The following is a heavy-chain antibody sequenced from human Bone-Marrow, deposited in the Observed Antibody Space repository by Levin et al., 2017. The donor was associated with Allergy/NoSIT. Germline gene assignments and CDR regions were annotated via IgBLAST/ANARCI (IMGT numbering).Heavy chain of an antibody. D-gene: IGHD2-2*01. CDR3: AKVGPIGDIVVVPAAMYSVWYFDL. J-gene: IGHJ2*01. CDR2: ISGSGGST. V-gene: IGHV3-23*01. Sequence: GGSLRLSCAASGFTFSSYAMSWVRQAPGKGLEWVSAISGSGGSTYYADSVKGRFTISRDNSKNTLYLQMNSLRAEDTAVYYCAKVGPIGDIVVVPAAMYSVWYFDLWGRGTLVTVSS. CDR1: GFTFSSYA.